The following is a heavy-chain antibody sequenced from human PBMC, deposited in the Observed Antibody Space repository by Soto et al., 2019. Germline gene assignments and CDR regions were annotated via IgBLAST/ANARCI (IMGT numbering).Heavy chain of an antibody. D-gene: IGHD3-3*01. Sequence: GGSLRLSCAASGFTFSSYSMNWVRQAPGKGLEWVSPISSSSSYIYYADSVKGRFTISRDNAKNSLYLQMNSLRAEDTAVYYCARSAIWGYDFWSGYYNFDYWGQGTLVTVSS. V-gene: IGHV3-21*01. J-gene: IGHJ4*02. CDR1: GFTFSSYS. CDR3: ARSAIWGYDFWSGYYNFDY. CDR2: ISSSSSYI.